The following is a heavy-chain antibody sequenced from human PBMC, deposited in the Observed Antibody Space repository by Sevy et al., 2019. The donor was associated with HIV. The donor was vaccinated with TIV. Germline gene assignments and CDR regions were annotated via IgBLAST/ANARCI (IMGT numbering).Heavy chain of an antibody. CDR2: IGSGGDA. CDR1: GFTFSSYD. V-gene: IGHV3-13*01. D-gene: IGHD5-12*01. Sequence: GGSLRLSCGASGFTFSSYDMHWVRQAAGKGLEWVSGIGSGGDAYYPGSVKGRFTISRENAKNSLYLQMNILRAGDTAVYYCARSGGYSDYGMDVWGQGTTVTVSS. J-gene: IGHJ6*02. CDR3: ARSGGYSDYGMDV.